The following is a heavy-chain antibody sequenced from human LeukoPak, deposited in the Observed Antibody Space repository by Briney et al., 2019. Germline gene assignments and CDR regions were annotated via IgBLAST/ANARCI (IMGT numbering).Heavy chain of an antibody. CDR2: IIPIFGTA. Sequence: SVKVSCKASVGTFSSYAISWVRQAPGKGLEWMGGIIPIFGTANYAQKSQGRVTITADESTSTAYMELSSLRSEDTAVYYCARGPRRDKRWDYCYYMDVWDKGTTVTISS. CDR3: ARGPRRDKRWDYCYYMDV. CDR1: VGTFSSYA. V-gene: IGHV1-69*13. J-gene: IGHJ6*03. D-gene: IGHD1-26*01.